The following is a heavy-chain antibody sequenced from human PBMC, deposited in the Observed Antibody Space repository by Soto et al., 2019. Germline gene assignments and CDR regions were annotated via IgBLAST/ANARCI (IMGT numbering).Heavy chain of an antibody. Sequence: GESLKISCAASGFTFSSYAMSWVRQAPGKGLEWVSAISGSGGSTYYADSVKGRFTISRDNSKNTLYLQMNSLRAEDTAVYYCAKGDPHLTFGGVIVFWGVDYWGQGTLVTVSS. J-gene: IGHJ4*02. CDR1: GFTFSSYA. CDR2: ISGSGGST. CDR3: AKGDPHLTFGGVIVFWGVDY. D-gene: IGHD3-16*02. V-gene: IGHV3-23*01.